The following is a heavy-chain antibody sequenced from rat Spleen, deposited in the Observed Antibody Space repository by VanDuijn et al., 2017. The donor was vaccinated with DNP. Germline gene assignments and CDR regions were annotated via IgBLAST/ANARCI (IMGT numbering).Heavy chain of an antibody. J-gene: IGHJ4*01. Sequence: EVQLVESGGGLVQPGRSLKLSCVASGFTFSDYDMAWVRQAPTKGLEWVAAISSTGVVTYYRDSVKGRFTISRDDAKSTLFLQMDSLRSEDTATYYCARDNYVTYGAMDPWGQGTSVTVSS. D-gene: IGHD1-11*01. CDR3: ARDNYVTYGAMDP. CDR1: GFTFSDYD. CDR2: ISSTGVVT. V-gene: IGHV5-25*01.